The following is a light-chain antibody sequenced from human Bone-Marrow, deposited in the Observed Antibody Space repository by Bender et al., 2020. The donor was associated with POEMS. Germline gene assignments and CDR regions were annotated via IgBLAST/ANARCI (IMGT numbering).Light chain of an antibody. CDR1: SSDVGSYNL. CDR2: EGS. CDR3: QSFDASLSGWV. Sequence: QSALTQPASVSGSPGQSITISCTGTSSDVGSYNLVSWYQQHPDKAPKLMIYEGSKRPSGVSTRFSGSKSGNTASLTISGLQAEDEAVYYCQSFDASLSGWVFGAGTKLTV. J-gene: IGLJ3*02. V-gene: IGLV2-23*01.